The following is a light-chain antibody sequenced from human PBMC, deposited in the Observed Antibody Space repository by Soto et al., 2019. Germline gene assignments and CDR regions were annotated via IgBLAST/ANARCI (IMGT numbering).Light chain of an antibody. J-gene: IGKJ2*01. CDR3: QHYNNWPFT. CDR2: GAS. Sequence: EIVMTQSPATLSVSPGERATLSCRASQSVSSNLAWYQQKPGQAPRLLIYGASGRATGIPARFSGSGSGTEFTLTISSLQSEDFAVYYCQHYNNWPFTFCQGTKLEIK. CDR1: QSVSSN. V-gene: IGKV3-15*01.